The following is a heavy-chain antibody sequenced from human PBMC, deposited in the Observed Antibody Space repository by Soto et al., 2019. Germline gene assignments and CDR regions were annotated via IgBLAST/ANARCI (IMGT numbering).Heavy chain of an antibody. Sequence: SVSVSCKAAGCTFTGYFMLLVGQAPGQGLEWMGWINPNSGGTNYAQKFQGWVTMTRDTSISTAYMELSRLRSDDTAVYYCARDPLPLRLGELHYYGMDVWGQGTTVTVSS. CDR2: INPNSGGT. CDR1: GCTFTGYF. V-gene: IGHV1-2*04. CDR3: ARDPLPLRLGELHYYGMDV. D-gene: IGHD3-16*01. J-gene: IGHJ6*02.